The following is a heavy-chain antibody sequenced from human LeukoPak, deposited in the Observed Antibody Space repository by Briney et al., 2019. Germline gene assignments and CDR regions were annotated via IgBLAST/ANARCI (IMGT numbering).Heavy chain of an antibody. V-gene: IGHV3-20*04. D-gene: IGHD3-16*01. CDR2: INWNGGST. CDR3: ARGGRNHGFDI. CDR1: GFTFDDYG. Sequence: GGSLRLSCAASGFTFDDYGMTWVRQTPGKGLEWVSTINWNGGSTAYADSVKGRFTISRDNAKNTLDLQLSSLGAEDTAVYYCARGGRNHGFDIWGQGTTVTVSS. J-gene: IGHJ3*02.